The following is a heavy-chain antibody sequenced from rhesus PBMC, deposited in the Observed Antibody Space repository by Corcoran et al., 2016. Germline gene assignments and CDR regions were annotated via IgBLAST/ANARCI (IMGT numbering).Heavy chain of an antibody. CDR1: GFTFSSYG. V-gene: IGHV3-103*01. CDR2: INSGGGST. Sequence: GGSLRLSCAASGFTFSSYGMHWVRQVPGKGLEWVSAINSGGGSTNYADSVKGRFTISRDNSKNTLSLQMNSLRAEDTAVYYCARRYSGYSRHVDYWGQGVLVTVSS. D-gene: IGHD5-24*01. CDR3: ARRYSGYSRHVDY. J-gene: IGHJ4*01.